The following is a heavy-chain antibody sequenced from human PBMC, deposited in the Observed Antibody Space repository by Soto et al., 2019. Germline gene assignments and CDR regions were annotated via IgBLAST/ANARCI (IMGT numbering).Heavy chain of an antibody. D-gene: IGHD2-15*01. J-gene: IGHJ6*02. CDR3: ARDCGGSCYPLYYGMDV. CDR1: GGSISSGGYY. V-gene: IGHV4-31*03. CDR2: IYYSGST. Sequence: SETLSLTCTVSGGSISSGGYYWSWIRQHPGKGLEWIGYIYYSGSTYYNPSLKSRVTISVDTSKNQFSLKLSSVTAADTAVYYCARDCGGSCYPLYYGMDVWGQGTTVTVS.